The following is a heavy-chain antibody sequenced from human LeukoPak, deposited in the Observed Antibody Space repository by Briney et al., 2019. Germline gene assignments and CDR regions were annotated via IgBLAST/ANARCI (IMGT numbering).Heavy chain of an antibody. J-gene: IGHJ4*02. CDR1: GISLSNYG. V-gene: IGHV3-23*01. D-gene: IGHD3-22*01. Sequence: GGSLRLSCAVSGISLSNYGMSWVRKAPGKGLVWVAGMSGSGGGTDYADSVKVRITVSRDNSKNTLYLQMKSLRAEDTAVYFCAKRGVVIRVILVGFYKEAYYFDSWGQGALVTVSS. CDR2: MSGSGGGT. CDR3: AKRGVVIRVILVGFYKEAYYFDS.